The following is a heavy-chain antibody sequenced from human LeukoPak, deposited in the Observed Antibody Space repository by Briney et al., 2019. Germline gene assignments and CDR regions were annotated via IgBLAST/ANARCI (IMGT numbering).Heavy chain of an antibody. CDR3: AKDAVGARGPDY. CDR1: GFTFSSYA. J-gene: IGHJ4*02. V-gene: IGHV3-23*01. D-gene: IGHD1-26*01. CDR2: ISGSGATT. Sequence: GGSLRLSCAASGFTFSSYAMSWVRQAPGKGLEWVSAISGSGATTYYADSVKGRFTISRDNSKNRLYLQMNSLRAEDTAVYYCAKDAVGARGPDYRGQGALAAVSS.